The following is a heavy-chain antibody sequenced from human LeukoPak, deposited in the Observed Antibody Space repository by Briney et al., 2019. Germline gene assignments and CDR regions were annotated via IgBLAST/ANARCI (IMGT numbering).Heavy chain of an antibody. J-gene: IGHJ6*03. Sequence: SETLSLTCAVYGGSFSGYYWSWIRQPPGKGLEWIGEINHSGSTNYNPSLKSRVTISVDTSKNQFSLKLSSVTAADTAVYYCARETVAAADWYYYYYYMDVWGKGTTVTISS. CDR2: INHSGST. D-gene: IGHD6-13*01. V-gene: IGHV4-34*01. CDR1: GGSFSGYY. CDR3: ARETVAAADWYYYYYYMDV.